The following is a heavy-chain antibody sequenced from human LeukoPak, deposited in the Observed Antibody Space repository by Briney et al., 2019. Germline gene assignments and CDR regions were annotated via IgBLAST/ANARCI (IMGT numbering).Heavy chain of an antibody. CDR1: GGSISSYY. D-gene: IGHD3-22*01. V-gene: IGHV4-59*01. J-gene: IGHJ5*02. CDR2: IYYSGST. Sequence: SETLSLTCTVSGGSISSYYWSWIRQPPGKGLEWIGYIYYSGSTNYNPSLKSRVTISVDTSKNQFSLKLSSVTAADTAVYYCPRDQSRYYYDSSAGIGPWGQGTLVTVSS. CDR3: PRDQSRYYYDSSAGIGP.